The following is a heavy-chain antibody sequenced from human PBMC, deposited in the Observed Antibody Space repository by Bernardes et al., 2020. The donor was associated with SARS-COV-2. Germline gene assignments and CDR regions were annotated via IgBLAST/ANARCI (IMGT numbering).Heavy chain of an antibody. J-gene: IGHJ4*02. CDR2: INHSGST. Sequence: SETLSLTCAVYGGSFSGYYWSWIRQPPGKGLEWMGEINHSGSTNYNPSLKSRVTISVDTSKNQFSLKLSSVTAADTAVYYCARGKSIAVAGYFDCWGQGTLVTVSS. CDR1: GGSFSGYY. V-gene: IGHV4-34*01. D-gene: IGHD6-19*01. CDR3: ARGKSIAVAGYFDC.